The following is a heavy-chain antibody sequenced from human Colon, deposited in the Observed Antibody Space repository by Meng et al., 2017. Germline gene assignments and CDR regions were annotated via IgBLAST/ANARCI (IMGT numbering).Heavy chain of an antibody. Sequence: GESLKISCAASGFTFSNSGMHWVRQAPGKGLEWVAVIWNDGSKEYYADSVKGRFTISRDNSKNILYLQMNSLRVEDTAVFYCAKNSGGARFYFANWGQGTLVTVS. V-gene: IGHV3-33*06. CDR2: IWNDGSKE. CDR1: GFTFSNSG. J-gene: IGHJ4*02. D-gene: IGHD4-23*01. CDR3: AKNSGGARFYFAN.